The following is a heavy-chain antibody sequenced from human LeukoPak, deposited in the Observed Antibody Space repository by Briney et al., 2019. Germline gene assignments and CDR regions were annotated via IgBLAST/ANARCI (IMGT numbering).Heavy chain of an antibody. Sequence: GGSPRLSCAASGFTFSSYSMNWVRQAPGKGLEWVSSISSSSSYIYYADSVKGRFTISRDNAKNSLYLQMNSLRAEDTAVYYCARWSGRNGGQINWFDPWGQGTLVTVSS. CDR3: ARWSGRNGGQINWFDP. CDR2: ISSSSSYI. V-gene: IGHV3-21*01. CDR1: GFTFSSYS. D-gene: IGHD3/OR15-3a*01. J-gene: IGHJ5*02.